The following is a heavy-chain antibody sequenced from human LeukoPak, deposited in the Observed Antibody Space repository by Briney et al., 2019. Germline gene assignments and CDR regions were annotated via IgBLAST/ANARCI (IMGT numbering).Heavy chain of an antibody. Sequence: SETLSLTCTVSGGSISSYYWSWIRQPAGKGLEWIGRIYTSGSTNHNPSLKSRVTMSVDTSKNQFSLKLSSVTAADTAVYYCAREGVGATEGLFDYWGQGTLVTVSS. V-gene: IGHV4-4*07. J-gene: IGHJ4*02. CDR2: IYTSGST. D-gene: IGHD1-26*01. CDR1: GGSISSYY. CDR3: AREGVGATEGLFDY.